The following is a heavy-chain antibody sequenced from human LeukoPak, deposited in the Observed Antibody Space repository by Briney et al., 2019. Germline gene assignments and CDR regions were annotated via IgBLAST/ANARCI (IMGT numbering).Heavy chain of an antibody. D-gene: IGHD6-13*01. J-gene: IGHJ4*02. CDR1: GGSISSSSYY. Sequence: SETLSLTCTVPGGSISSSSYYWGWIRHPPGNGLEWIGSIYYSGSTYYNPSLKSRVTISVDTSKNQFSLKLSSVTAADTAVYYCASYSSSWGDYFDYWGQGTLVTVSS. CDR2: IYYSGST. V-gene: IGHV4-39*01. CDR3: ASYSSSWGDYFDY.